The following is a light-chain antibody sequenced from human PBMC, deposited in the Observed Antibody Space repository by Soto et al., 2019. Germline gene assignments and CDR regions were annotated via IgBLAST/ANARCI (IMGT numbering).Light chain of an antibody. J-gene: IGKJ5*01. Sequence: DIQMTQSPSSLSAFVGDRVTITVRASQSISGYLNWYQQKPGKAPKLLIYAASSLKSGVPSRFSGSGSGTDFTLTISSLQPEDFATYYCQQSYSTPITFGQGTRLEIK. CDR2: AAS. CDR3: QQSYSTPIT. V-gene: IGKV1-39*01. CDR1: QSISGY.